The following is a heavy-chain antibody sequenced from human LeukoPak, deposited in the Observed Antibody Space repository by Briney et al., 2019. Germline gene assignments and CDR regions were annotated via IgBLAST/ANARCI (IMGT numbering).Heavy chain of an antibody. J-gene: IGHJ6*02. V-gene: IGHV3-23*01. CDR3: AKVSGGGLYYDGMDV. CDR1: GFTFNNYA. Sequence: GGSLRLSCAASGFTFNNYAMNWVRQAPGKGLEWGSVISGSGGTTYYADSVKGRFTISRDSFKNTLYLQMNSLRAEDTAVYYCAKVSGGGLYYDGMDVWGQGTTVTVSS. CDR2: ISGSGGTT. D-gene: IGHD1-14*01.